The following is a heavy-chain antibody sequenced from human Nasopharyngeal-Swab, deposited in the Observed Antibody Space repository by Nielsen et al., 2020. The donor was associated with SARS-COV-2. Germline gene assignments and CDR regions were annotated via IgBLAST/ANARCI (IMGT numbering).Heavy chain of an antibody. J-gene: IGHJ6*02. V-gene: IGHV3-30*04. CDR2: ISYDGSNK. D-gene: IGHD3-22*01. Sequence: GESLKISFAASGFPFSSYAMHWVRQAPGKGLEWVAVISYDGSNKYYADSVKGRFTISRDNSKNTLYLQMNSLRAEDTAVYYCAREDLPSYYYDSSGYYEGNYGMDVWGQGTTVTVSS. CDR3: AREDLPSYYYDSSGYYEGNYGMDV. CDR1: GFPFSSYA.